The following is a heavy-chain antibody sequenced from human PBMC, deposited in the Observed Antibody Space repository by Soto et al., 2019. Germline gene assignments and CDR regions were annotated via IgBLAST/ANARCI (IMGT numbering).Heavy chain of an antibody. J-gene: IGHJ4*02. CDR3: ASGTAQDVDY. CDR1: GDTFSRHN. V-gene: IGHV1-69*02. Sequence: QVPLLQSGTEVKKPVSSVKVSCKASGDTFSRHNIAWVRQAPGQGLEWMGRIVPFLDVTTYAQKFRGRVAIFADKSTSTVYMELNSLRSEDTAVYFCASGTAQDVDYWGQGTLVTVSS. CDR2: IVPFLDVT. D-gene: IGHD2-21*02.